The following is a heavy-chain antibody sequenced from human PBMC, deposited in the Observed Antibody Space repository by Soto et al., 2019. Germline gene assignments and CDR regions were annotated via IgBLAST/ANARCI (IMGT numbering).Heavy chain of an antibody. D-gene: IGHD3-16*01. V-gene: IGHV4-39*01. CDR3: ARVGGINWFDP. Sequence: SETLSLTCTVSGGSISSGDYYWSWIRQPPGKGLEWIGNIYYSGSTYYNPSLKSRVTISVDTSKNQFSLKLSSVTAADTAVYYCARVGGINWFDPWGQGTLVTVSS. CDR1: GGSISSGDYY. J-gene: IGHJ5*02. CDR2: IYYSGST.